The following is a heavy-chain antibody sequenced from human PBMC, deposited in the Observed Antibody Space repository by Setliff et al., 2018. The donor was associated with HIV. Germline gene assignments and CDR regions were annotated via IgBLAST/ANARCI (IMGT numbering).Heavy chain of an antibody. CDR2: ASYSGSS. D-gene: IGHD3-16*01. V-gene: IGHV4-39*01. CDR3: ASCHVGYAYDFNY. J-gene: IGHJ4*02. Sequence: PSETLSLTCTVSGGSISIGGYYWGWIRQAPGKGLEWLGSASYSGSSYYNPSLKSRVTIAVDTSKNQFSLKLISMTAADTAVYYCASCHVGYAYDFNYWGQGALVTVSS. CDR1: GGSISIGGYY.